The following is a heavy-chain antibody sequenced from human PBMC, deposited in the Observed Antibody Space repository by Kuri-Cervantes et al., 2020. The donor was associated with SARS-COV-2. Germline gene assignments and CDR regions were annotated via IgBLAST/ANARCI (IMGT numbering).Heavy chain of an antibody. CDR2: ISWNSGSI. V-gene: IGHV3-9*01. J-gene: IGHJ4*02. Sequence: GGSLRLSCAASGFTFDDYAMHWVRQAPEKGLEWVSGISWNSGSIGYADSVKGRFTISRDNAKNSLYLQMNSLRAEDTAVYYCARDRYNWNIDYWGQGTLVTVSS. CDR1: GFTFDDYA. D-gene: IGHD1-20*01. CDR3: ARDRYNWNIDY.